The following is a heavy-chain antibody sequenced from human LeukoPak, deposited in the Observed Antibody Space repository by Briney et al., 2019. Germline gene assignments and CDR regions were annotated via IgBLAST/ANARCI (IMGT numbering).Heavy chain of an antibody. J-gene: IGHJ4*02. CDR2: INSAGTYI. CDR1: GFAFSTYS. D-gene: IGHD3-10*01. Sequence: PGGSLRLSCVASGFAFSTYSMNWVRQAPGKGLEWVSSINSAGTYIYYADSVKSRFTISRDNAKNSLYLQMNSLRAEDTAVYYCARPPLKRITMVRGVPTPYYDFDYWGQGTLVTVSS. CDR3: ARPPLKRITMVRGVPTPYYDFDY. V-gene: IGHV3-21*01.